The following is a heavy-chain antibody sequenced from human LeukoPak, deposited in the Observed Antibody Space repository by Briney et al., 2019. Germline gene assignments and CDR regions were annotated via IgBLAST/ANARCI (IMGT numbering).Heavy chain of an antibody. CDR1: GFTFTDYA. V-gene: IGHV1-3*01. CDR3: ARGLWFATLVGYYFDY. Sequence: GASVKVSCKASGFTFTDYALQWVRQATGQRLEWMGWINAGNGHTRYSQNFQGRVTITRDTSASTVYMELNSLRSEDTAVYYCARGLWFATLVGYYFDYWGQGTLVTVSS. J-gene: IGHJ4*02. D-gene: IGHD3-10*01. CDR2: INAGNGHT.